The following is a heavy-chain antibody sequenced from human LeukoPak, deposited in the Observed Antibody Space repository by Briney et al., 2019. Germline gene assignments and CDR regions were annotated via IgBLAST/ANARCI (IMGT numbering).Heavy chain of an antibody. Sequence: GESLKISCKGPGYSFTSYWIGWVRQMPGKGLEWMGIIYPGDSDTRYSPSFQGQVTISADKSISTAYLQWSSLKASDTAMYYCARRGGRYSGRDALDIRGQGTMVTVSS. D-gene: IGHD1-26*01. J-gene: IGHJ3*02. V-gene: IGHV5-51*01. CDR1: GYSFTSYW. CDR3: ARRGGRYSGRDALDI. CDR2: IYPGDSDT.